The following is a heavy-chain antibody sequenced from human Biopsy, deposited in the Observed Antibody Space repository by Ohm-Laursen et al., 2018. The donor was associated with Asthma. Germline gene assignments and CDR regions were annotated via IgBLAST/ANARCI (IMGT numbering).Heavy chain of an antibody. Sequence: TLSLTCAVYPGSFSGFFWTWFRQSPGKGLEWIGETNERGVTNNNPSLKSRVIISIDTYWNRVSLKLTSVTAADTAVYYCARGPELDVWGQGTTVTVSS. V-gene: IGHV4-34*01. J-gene: IGHJ6*02. CDR3: ARGPELDV. CDR1: PGSFSGFF. CDR2: TNERGVT.